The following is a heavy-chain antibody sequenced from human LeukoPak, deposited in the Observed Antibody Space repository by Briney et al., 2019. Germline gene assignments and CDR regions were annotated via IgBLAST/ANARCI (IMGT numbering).Heavy chain of an antibody. J-gene: IGHJ3*02. CDR3: ARGYSYGPIAFDI. D-gene: IGHD5-18*01. V-gene: IGHV4-59*01. CDR2: IYYSGST. Sequence: TPSETLSLTCTVSGGSISSYYWSWIRQPPGKGLEWIGYIYYSGSTNYNPSLKSRVTISVDTSKNQFSLKLSSVTAADTAVYYCARGYSYGPIAFDIWGQGTMVTVSS. CDR1: GGSISSYY.